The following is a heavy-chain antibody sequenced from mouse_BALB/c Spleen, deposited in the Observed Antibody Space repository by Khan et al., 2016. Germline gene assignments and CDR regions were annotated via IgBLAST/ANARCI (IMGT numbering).Heavy chain of an antibody. V-gene: IGHV1-15*01. J-gene: IGHJ2*01. CDR2: IDPVTGGT. Sequence: QVQLQQSGAELVRPGASVTLSCKASGYTFTDYEMHWVKQTPVHGLEWIGSIDPVTGGTAHNQNFKGKATLTEDKSSSTAYMALRSLTSEDSAVFYCTRLDFYSGSHYHFDSWGQGTTLIVSA. CDR1: GYTFTDYE. D-gene: IGHD1-1*01. CDR3: TRLDFYSGSHYHFDS.